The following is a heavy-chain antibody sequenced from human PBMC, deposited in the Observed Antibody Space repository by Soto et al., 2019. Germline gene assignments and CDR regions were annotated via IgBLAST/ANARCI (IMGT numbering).Heavy chain of an antibody. D-gene: IGHD2-2*01. V-gene: IGHV3-48*01. CDR2: ISSSSSTI. CDR3: ARIGGRFSSTSCTAGDAFDI. Sequence: EVQLVESGGGLVQPRGSLRLSCAASGFTFSSYSINWVRQAPGKGLAWVSYISSSSSTIYYADSVKGRFTISRYNAKNSLSLKMNSLRAEVTAVYYCARIGGRFSSTSCTAGDAFDIWGQGTMVTVSS. CDR1: GFTFSSYS. J-gene: IGHJ3*02.